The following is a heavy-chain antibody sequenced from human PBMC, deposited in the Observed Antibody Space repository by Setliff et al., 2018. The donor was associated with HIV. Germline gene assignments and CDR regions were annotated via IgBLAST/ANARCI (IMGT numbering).Heavy chain of an antibody. CDR2: IYHSGSP. J-gene: IGHJ4*02. V-gene: IGHV4-38-2*01. Sequence: PSETLSLTCAVSGYSISSGYYWDWIRQPPGKGLEWIGTIYHSGSPSYNPSLKSRVTLSLDKSKNQFSLKLSSVTAADTAVYYCARGVEFDYWGQGTLVTVSS. CDR1: GYSISSGYY. CDR3: ARGVEFDY.